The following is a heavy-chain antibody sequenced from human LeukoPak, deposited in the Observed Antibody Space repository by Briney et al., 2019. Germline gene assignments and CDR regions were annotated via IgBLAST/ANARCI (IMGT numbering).Heavy chain of an antibody. V-gene: IGHV1-2*02. CDR3: ARDTKQSIAVAGTGDY. Sequence: ASVKVSCKASGYTFTGYYMHWVRQAPGQGLEWMGWINPNSGCTNYAQKFQGRVTMTRDTSISTAYMELSRLRSDDTAVYYCARDTKQSIAVAGTGDYWGQGTLVTVSS. J-gene: IGHJ4*02. D-gene: IGHD6-19*01. CDR1: GYTFTGYY. CDR2: INPNSGCT.